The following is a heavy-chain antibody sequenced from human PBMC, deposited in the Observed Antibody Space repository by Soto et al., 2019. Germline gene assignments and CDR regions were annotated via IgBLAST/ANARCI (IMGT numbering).Heavy chain of an antibody. Sequence: EVQLLESGGGLVQPGGSLRLSCAASGFTFGTYAMTWVRQAPGKGLKWVSGISVSGNGTYYADSVKGRFTISRDNSKNTLYLQMNSPRAEDTALDYCARGPYCSSTSCYTSGHVDYWGQGNLVTVSS. CDR2: ISVSGNGT. CDR3: ARGPYCSSTSCYTSGHVDY. D-gene: IGHD2-2*02. CDR1: GFTFGTYA. J-gene: IGHJ4*02. V-gene: IGHV3-23*01.